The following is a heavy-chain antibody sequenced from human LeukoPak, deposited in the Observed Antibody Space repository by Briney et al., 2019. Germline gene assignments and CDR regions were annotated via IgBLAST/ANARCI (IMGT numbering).Heavy chain of an antibody. Sequence: GGSLRLSCAASGFTFNNYWMHWIRQAPGRGLVWVSRINSDGSSTYYADSVKGRFTISRDNSKNTLYLQMNSLRAGDTAVYYCAREVLGEYYFDYWGQGTLVTVSS. CDR2: INSDGSST. J-gene: IGHJ4*02. CDR3: AREVLGEYYFDY. CDR1: GFTFNNYW. V-gene: IGHV3-74*01. D-gene: IGHD3-16*01.